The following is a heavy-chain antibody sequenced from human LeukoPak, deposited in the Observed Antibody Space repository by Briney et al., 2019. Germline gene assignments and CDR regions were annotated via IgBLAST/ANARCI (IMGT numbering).Heavy chain of an antibody. CDR3: ARDNRQYYYDSSGYSAYFDY. D-gene: IGHD3-22*01. V-gene: IGHV1-69*04. CDR1: GYTFTGYY. Sequence: GASVKVSCKASGYTFTGYYMHWVRPAPGQGLEWMGRIIPILGIANYAQKFQGRVTITADKSTSTAYMELSSLRSEDTAVYYCARDNRQYYYDSSGYSAYFDYWGQGTLVTVSS. J-gene: IGHJ4*02. CDR2: IIPILGIA.